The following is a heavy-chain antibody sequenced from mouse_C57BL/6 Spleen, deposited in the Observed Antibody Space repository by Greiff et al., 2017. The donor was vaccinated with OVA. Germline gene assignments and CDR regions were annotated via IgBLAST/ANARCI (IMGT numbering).Heavy chain of an antibody. Sequence: EVQLQQSGPELVKPGASVKMSCKASGYTFTDYNMHWVKQSHGKSLEWIGYINPNNGGTSYNQKFKGKATLTVNKSSSTAYMELRSLTSEDSAVYYCARPLITTVVAPFDYWGQGTTLTVSS. J-gene: IGHJ2*01. V-gene: IGHV1-22*01. CDR1: GYTFTDYN. CDR3: ARPLITTVVAPFDY. CDR2: INPNNGGT. D-gene: IGHD1-1*01.